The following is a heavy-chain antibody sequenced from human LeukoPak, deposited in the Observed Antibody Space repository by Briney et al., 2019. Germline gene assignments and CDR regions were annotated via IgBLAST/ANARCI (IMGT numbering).Heavy chain of an antibody. CDR3: AKDTPSGIAAASKFDY. Sequence: PGGSLRLSCAASGFTFSSYGMHWVRQAPGKGLEWVAFIRYDGSNKYYADSVKGRFTISRDNSKNTLYLQMNSLRAEDTAVYYCAKDTPSGIAAASKFDYWGQGTLVTVSS. D-gene: IGHD6-13*01. CDR2: IRYDGSNK. CDR1: GFTFSSYG. J-gene: IGHJ4*02. V-gene: IGHV3-30*02.